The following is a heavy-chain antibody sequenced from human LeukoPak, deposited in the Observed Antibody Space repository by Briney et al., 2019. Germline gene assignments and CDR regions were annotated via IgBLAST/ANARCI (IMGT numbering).Heavy chain of an antibody. V-gene: IGHV4-34*01. D-gene: IGHD5-24*01. CDR2: INHSGST. CDR1: GGSFSGYY. J-gene: IGHJ4*02. Sequence: KSSETLSLTCAVYGGSFSGYYWSWIRQPPGKGLEWIGEINHSGSTNYNPSLKSRVTISVDTSKNQFSLKLSSVTAADTAVYYCARATWPLTAVFDYWGQGILVTVSS. CDR3: ARATWPLTAVFDY.